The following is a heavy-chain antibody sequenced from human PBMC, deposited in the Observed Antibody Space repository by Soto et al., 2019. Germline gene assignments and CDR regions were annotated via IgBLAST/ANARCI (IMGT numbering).Heavy chain of an antibody. CDR3: AKDTPLEPEYYYYGMDV. Sequence: GGSLRLSCAASGFTFSSYAMSWVRQAPGKGLEWVSAISGSGGSTYYADSVKGRFTISRDNSKDTLYLQMNSLRAEDTAVYYCAKDTPLEPEYYYYGMDVWGQGTTVTVYS. D-gene: IGHD2-2*01. J-gene: IGHJ6*02. CDR1: GFTFSSYA. CDR2: ISGSGGST. V-gene: IGHV3-23*01.